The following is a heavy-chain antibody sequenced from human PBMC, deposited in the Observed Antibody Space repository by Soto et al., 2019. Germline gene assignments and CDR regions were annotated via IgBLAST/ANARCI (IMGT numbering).Heavy chain of an antibody. Sequence: ASVKVSCKTSGDTFTDSSMHWVRQAPGQGLEWMGWINLNSGDTNYAEKFRGRVTMTRDTSIITAYMELTRQKSDDTAVYYCARDLGGYDLYGPDTWGQGTLVTVSS. CDR2: INLNSGDT. J-gene: IGHJ5*02. D-gene: IGHD5-12*01. CDR1: GDTFTDSS. V-gene: IGHV1-2*02. CDR3: ARDLGGYDLYGPDT.